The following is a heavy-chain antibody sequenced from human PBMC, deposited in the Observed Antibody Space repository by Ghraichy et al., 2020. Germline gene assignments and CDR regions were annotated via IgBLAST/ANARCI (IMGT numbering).Heavy chain of an antibody. CDR1: GFTFSSYW. CDR2: IKQDGSEK. D-gene: IGHD4-11*01. J-gene: IGHJ5*02. Sequence: LSLTCAASGFTFSSYWMSWVRQAPGKGLEWVANIKQDGSEKYYVDSVKGRFTISRDNAKNSLYLQMNSLRAEDTAVYYCARDSENDYSNTPHWFDPWGQGTLVTVSS. V-gene: IGHV3-7*01. CDR3: ARDSENDYSNTPHWFDP.